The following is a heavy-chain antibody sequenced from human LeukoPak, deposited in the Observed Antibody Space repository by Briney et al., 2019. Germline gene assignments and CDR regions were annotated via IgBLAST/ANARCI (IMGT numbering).Heavy chain of an antibody. CDR1: GYTFTSYD. CDR2: MNPNSGNT. J-gene: IGHJ5*02. Sequence: ASVKVSCTASGYTFTSYDLNWVRQATGQGLEWIGWMNPNSGNTGYAQKFQGRVTLTRSTSISTAHMELRSLTSEDTAVYYCARDYGGNSGWFDPWGQGTLVTVSS. D-gene: IGHD4-23*01. CDR3: ARDYGGNSGWFDP. V-gene: IGHV1-8*01.